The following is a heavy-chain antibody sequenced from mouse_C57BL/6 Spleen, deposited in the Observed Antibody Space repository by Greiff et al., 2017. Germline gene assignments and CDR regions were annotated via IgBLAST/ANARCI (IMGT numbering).Heavy chain of an antibody. CDR1: GYAFTNYL. Sequence: QVQLQQSGAELVRPGTSVKVSCKASGYAFTNYLIEWVKQRPGQGLEWIGVINPGSGGTNYNEKFKGKATLTADKSSSTAYMQLSSLTSEDSAVYFCARSGDYDLSWFAYWGQGTLVTVSA. CDR2: INPGSGGT. V-gene: IGHV1-54*01. D-gene: IGHD2-4*01. CDR3: ARSGDYDLSWFAY. J-gene: IGHJ3*01.